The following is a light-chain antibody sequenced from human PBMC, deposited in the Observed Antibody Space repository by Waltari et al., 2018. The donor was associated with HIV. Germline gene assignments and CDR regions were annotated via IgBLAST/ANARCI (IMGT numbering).Light chain of an antibody. CDR3: QSYDSSLSGREV. J-gene: IGLJ1*01. CDR1: SSNIGAGYD. V-gene: IGLV1-40*01. CDR2: GNS. Sequence: QSVLTQPPSVSGAPGQRVTISCTGSSSNIGAGYDVHWYQQLPGKAPKLCLHGNSNRPSGVPDRFSGSKSGTSASLAITGLQAEDEADYYCQSYDSSLSGREVFGTGTKVTVL.